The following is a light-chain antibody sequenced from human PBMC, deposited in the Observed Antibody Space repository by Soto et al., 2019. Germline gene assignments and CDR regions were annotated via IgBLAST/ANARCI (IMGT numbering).Light chain of an antibody. Sequence: DIQMTQSPSTLSASVGDRVTITCRASQSISSWLAWYQQKPGKAPKLLIYKASSLESGVPSRFSGSGSGPEFTLTISSLQHDDFATYYCQRASAFGQGTKVEIK. V-gene: IGKV1-5*03. CDR1: QSISSW. CDR3: QRASA. J-gene: IGKJ1*01. CDR2: KAS.